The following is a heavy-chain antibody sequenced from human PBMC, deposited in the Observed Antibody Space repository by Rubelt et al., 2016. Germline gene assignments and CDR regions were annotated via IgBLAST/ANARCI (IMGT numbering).Heavy chain of an antibody. CDR2: INHSGST. CDR3: ARAGDPQQLLDNYFDY. V-gene: IGHV4-34*01. Sequence: QVQLQQWGAGLLKPSETLSLTCAVYGGSFSGYYWSWIRQPPGKGLEWIGEINHSGSTNYNPYLTSRVTISVDPPKNQFARKRSSVTAADTAVYYCARAGDPQQLLDNYFDYWGQGTLVTVSS. CDR1: GGSFSGYY. J-gene: IGHJ4*02. D-gene: IGHD6-19*01.